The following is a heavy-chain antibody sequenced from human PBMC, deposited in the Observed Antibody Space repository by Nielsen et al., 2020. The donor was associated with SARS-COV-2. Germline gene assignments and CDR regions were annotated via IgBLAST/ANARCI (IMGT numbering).Heavy chain of an antibody. V-gene: IGHV3-21*01. CDR1: GFTFSSYA. Sequence: GESLKISCAASGFTFSSYAMSWVRQAPGKGLEWVSSISSSSYIYYADSVKGRFTISRDNAKNSLYLQMNSLRAEDTAVYYCARVTREWLRFNYYYYGMDVWGQGTTVTVSS. J-gene: IGHJ6*02. CDR3: ARVTREWLRFNYYYYGMDV. CDR2: ISSSSYI. D-gene: IGHD5-12*01.